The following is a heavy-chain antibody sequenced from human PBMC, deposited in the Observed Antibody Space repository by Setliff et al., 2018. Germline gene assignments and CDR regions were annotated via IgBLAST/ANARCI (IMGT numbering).Heavy chain of an antibody. CDR3: ARDHVYGSQYYYYYYGMDV. J-gene: IGHJ6*02. CDR1: GFTFSNYW. Sequence: PGESLKISCAASGFTFSNYWMSWVRQAPGKGLEWVAVISYDGSNKYYADSVKGRFTISRDNSKNTLYLQMSSLRAEDTAVYYCARDHVYGSQYYYYYYGMDVWGQGTTVTVSS. D-gene: IGHD3-10*01. V-gene: IGHV3-30*03. CDR2: ISYDGSNK.